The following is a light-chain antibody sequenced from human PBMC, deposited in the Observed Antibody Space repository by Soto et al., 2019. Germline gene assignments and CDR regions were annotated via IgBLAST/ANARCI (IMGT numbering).Light chain of an antibody. V-gene: IGKV3-15*01. J-gene: IGKJ2*01. CDR2: GAS. Sequence: VMTQAPATLSVSPVERVTLSCRASHTINNNVAWYQQKPGQSPRLLIYGASTRATGIPARFSGSGSGTEFTLTISRLQSEDFAVYYCQQYNDWPPGYTFGQGNKGDIK. CDR3: QQYNDWPPGYT. CDR1: HTINNN.